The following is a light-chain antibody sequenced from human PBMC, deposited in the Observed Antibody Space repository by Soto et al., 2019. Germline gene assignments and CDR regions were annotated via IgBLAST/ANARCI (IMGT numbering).Light chain of an antibody. CDR3: QQYSDSPRT. Sequence: EIVLTQSPGTLSLSPGERATLSCRATESVDSNYLAWYQQKPGQAPRLLIYGAASRATGTPDRFSGSGSGTDFILTISRLDPEDSAVYYCQQYSDSPRTFGQGTKVEIK. CDR2: GAA. J-gene: IGKJ1*01. CDR1: ESVDSNY. V-gene: IGKV3-20*01.